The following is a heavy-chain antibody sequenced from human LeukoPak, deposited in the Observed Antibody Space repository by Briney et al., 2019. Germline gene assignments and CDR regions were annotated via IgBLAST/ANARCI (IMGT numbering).Heavy chain of an antibody. CDR1: GGSISSYY. V-gene: IGHV4-59*12. D-gene: IGHD3-10*01. CDR2: IYYSGST. CDR3: ARVVTMVRGVTQSDAFDI. Sequence: SETLSLTCTVSGGSISSYYWSWIRQPPGKGLEWIGYIYYSGSTNYNPSLKSRVTISVDTSKNQFSLKLSSVTAADTAVYYCARVVTMVRGVTQSDAFDIWGQGTMVTVSS. J-gene: IGHJ3*02.